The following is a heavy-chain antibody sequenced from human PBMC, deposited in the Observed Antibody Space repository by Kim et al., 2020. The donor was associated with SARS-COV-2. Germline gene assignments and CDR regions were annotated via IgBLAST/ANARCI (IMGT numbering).Heavy chain of an antibody. D-gene: IGHD3-22*01. J-gene: IGHJ3*02. CDR3: ARATLFTLRVITGPNAFDI. CDR2: INHSGST. V-gene: IGHV4-34*01. CDR1: GGSFSGYY. Sequence: SETLSLTCTVYGGSFSGYYWSWIRQPPGKGLEWIGEINHSGSTNYNPSLKSRVTIPIDTSTNRFSLKLTSVTAADTAVYYCARATLFTLRVITGPNAFDIWGQGTTVTVSS.